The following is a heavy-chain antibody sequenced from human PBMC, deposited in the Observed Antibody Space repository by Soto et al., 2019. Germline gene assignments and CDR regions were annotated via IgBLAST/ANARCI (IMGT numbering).Heavy chain of an antibody. CDR3: AGFKEGKIVGLRWLDP. D-gene: IGHD3-16*02. J-gene: IGHJ5*02. V-gene: IGHV3-11*01. Sequence: GGSLGLSCVGSGVDSRGSYMNWIRQAPGKGLEWISYISDTGRTIHYADSVKGRFVISRDNSRDSLYLQMNDLRADDTAIYYCAGFKEGKIVGLRWLDPWGQGARVTVSS. CDR2: ISDTGRTI. CDR1: GVDSRGSY.